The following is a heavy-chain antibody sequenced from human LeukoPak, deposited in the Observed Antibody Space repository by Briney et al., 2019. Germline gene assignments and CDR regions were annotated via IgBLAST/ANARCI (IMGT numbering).Heavy chain of an antibody. D-gene: IGHD5-18*01. V-gene: IGHV1-18*01. CDR2: ISAYNGNT. J-gene: IGHJ6*02. CDR1: GYTFTSYG. Sequence: APVKVSCKASGYTFTSYGISWVRQAPGQGLEWMGWISAYNGNTNYAQKLQGRVTMTTDTSTSTAYMELRSLRSDDTAVYYCARDPPPRGYSSWYYYGMDVWGQGTTVTVSS. CDR3: ARDPPPRGYSSWYYYGMDV.